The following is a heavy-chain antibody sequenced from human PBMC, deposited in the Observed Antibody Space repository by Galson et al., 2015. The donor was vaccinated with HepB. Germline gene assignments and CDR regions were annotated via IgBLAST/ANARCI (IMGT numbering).Heavy chain of an antibody. J-gene: IGHJ4*02. D-gene: IGHD6-19*01. V-gene: IGHV3-30-3*01. CDR1: GFTFSSYA. CDR2: ISYDGSNK. Sequence: SLRLSCAASGFTFSSYAMHWVRQAPGKGLEWVAVISYDGSNKYYADSVKGRFTISRDNSKNTLYLQMNSLRAEDTAVYYCARGYSSGWRSPFDYWGQGTLVTVSS. CDR3: ARGYSSGWRSPFDY.